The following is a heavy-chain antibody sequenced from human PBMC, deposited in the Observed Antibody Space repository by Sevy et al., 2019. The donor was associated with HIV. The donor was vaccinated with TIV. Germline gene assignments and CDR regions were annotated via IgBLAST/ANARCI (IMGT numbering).Heavy chain of an antibody. V-gene: IGHV3-23*01. CDR2: ISGSGGST. CDR1: GFSFSNYA. D-gene: IGHD6-19*01. Sequence: GGSLRLSCAASGFSFSNYAMSWVRRAPGKGLEWVSTISGSGGSTYYADSVKGRFTISRDNSKNTLFLQMNSLRAEDTAVYYCAKERWGGSGLTGFFQHWGQGTLVTVSS. J-gene: IGHJ1*01. CDR3: AKERWGGSGLTGFFQH.